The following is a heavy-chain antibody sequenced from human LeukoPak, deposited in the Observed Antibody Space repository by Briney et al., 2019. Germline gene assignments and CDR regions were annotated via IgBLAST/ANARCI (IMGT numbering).Heavy chain of an antibody. D-gene: IGHD3-22*01. Sequence: PAETLSLTCTVSGGSISSTIYYWGWIRQPPGKGLEWIGGIDYSGSTYYNPSLKSRVTISVDTSKNQLSLNLSSVTAADTAVYYCARTITVIKRYFDFWGQGTLVTVSS. J-gene: IGHJ4*02. CDR1: GGSISSTIYY. CDR2: IDYSGST. V-gene: IGHV4-39*01. CDR3: ARTITVIKRYFDF.